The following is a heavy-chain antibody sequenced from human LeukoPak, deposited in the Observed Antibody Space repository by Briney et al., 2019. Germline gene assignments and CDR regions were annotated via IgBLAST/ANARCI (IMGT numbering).Heavy chain of an antibody. J-gene: IGHJ5*02. V-gene: IGHV3-23*01. CDR3: AKDPGRRNLFDP. CDR1: GFTFSSYA. CDR2: ISGSGGST. Sequence: GGSLRLSCAASGFTFSSYAMSWVRQAPGKGLEWVSAISGSGGSTYYADSVKGRFTISRDNSKNTLYLQMNSLRAEDMAVYYCAKDPGRRNLFDPWGQGTLVTVSS.